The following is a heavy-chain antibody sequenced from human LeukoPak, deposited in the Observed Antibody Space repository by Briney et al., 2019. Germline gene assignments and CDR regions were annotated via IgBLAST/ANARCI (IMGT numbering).Heavy chain of an antibody. CDR3: ARGTSNGWPDYYDY. V-gene: IGHV4-34*01. Sequence: SETLSLTCAVYGGSFSGYYWSWIRQPPGKGLEWIGEINHSGSTNYNPSLKSRVTISVDTSKNQFSLKLSSVTAADTAVYYCARGTSNGWPDYYDYWGQGTLVTV. J-gene: IGHJ4*02. CDR1: GGSFSGYY. D-gene: IGHD6-19*01. CDR2: INHSGST.